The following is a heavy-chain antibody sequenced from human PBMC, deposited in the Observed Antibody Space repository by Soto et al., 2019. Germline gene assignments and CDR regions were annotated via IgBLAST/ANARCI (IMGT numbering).Heavy chain of an antibody. CDR1: GFTLSRQD. J-gene: IGHJ4*02. D-gene: IGHD6-6*01. CDR3: VKGGWYGTSSPFDR. CDR2: LSYDGIAQ. V-gene: IGHV3-30*18. Sequence: QEQLVESGGDVVQPGGSLRLSCAASGFTLSRQDMHWVRQAPGKGLGGVAVLSYDGIAQYYADSVKGRFTISRDNSKNTLYLQMNTLRVDDTALYYFVKGGWYGTSSPFDRWGQGTLVTVSS.